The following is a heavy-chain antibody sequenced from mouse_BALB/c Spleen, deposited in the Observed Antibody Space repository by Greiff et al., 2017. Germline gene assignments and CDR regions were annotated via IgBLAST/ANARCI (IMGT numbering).Heavy chain of an antibody. J-gene: IGHJ4*01. Sequence: EVKVVESGGGLVQPGGSRKLSCAASGFTFSSFGMHWVRQAPEKGLEWVAYISSGSSTIYYADTVKGRFTISRDNPKNTLFLQMTSLRSEDTAMYYCARYYYGISYGAMDYWGQGTSVTVSS. CDR2: ISSGSSTI. V-gene: IGHV5-17*02. CDR3: ARYYYGISYGAMDY. D-gene: IGHD1-1*01. CDR1: GFTFSSFG.